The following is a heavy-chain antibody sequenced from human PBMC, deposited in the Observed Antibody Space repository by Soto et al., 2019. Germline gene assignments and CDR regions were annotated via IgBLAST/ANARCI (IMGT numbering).Heavy chain of an antibody. CDR2: IYYSGST. Sequence: KPSETLSLTCTVSGGSISSGDYYWSWIRQPPGKGLEWIGYIYYSGSTYYNPSLKSRVTISVDTSKNQFSLKLSSVTAADTAVYYCARDNVTPYYDFWSGSTNWFDPWGQGTLVTVSS. CDR3: ARDNVTPYYDFWSGSTNWFDP. V-gene: IGHV4-30-4*01. D-gene: IGHD3-3*01. J-gene: IGHJ5*02. CDR1: GGSISSGDYY.